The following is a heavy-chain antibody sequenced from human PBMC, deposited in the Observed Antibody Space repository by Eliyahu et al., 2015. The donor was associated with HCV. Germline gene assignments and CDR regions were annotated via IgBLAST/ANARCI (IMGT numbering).Heavy chain of an antibody. CDR3: ARGQEYFRGSGSYFDF. J-gene: IGHJ4*02. V-gene: IGHV1-18*01. D-gene: IGHD3-10*01. CDR1: GYRFTXYG. CDR2: ISPFRSDS. Sequence: QIQLLQSGPEVRKPGSSMKISCKASGYRFTXYGIAWLRQAPGQGPEWIGWISPFRSDSKLSKKFDGRVAMTADTSAASLFLELRSLRVDDTATYYCARGQEYFRGSGSYFDFWGQGSLVSVSS.